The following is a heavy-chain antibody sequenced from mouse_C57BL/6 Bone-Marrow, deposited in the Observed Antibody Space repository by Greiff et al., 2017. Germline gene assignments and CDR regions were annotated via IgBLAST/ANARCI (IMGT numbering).Heavy chain of an antibody. CDR1: GYTFTSYD. V-gene: IGHV1-85*01. J-gene: IGHJ1*03. CDR3: ARDYGCCSRYFDV. D-gene: IGHD1-1*01. Sequence: VQLQQSGPELVKPGASVKLSCKASGYTFTSYDINWVKQRPGQGLEWIGWIYPRDGSTKYNEKFKGKATLTVDTSSSTAYMELRSLTSEDSAVYFCARDYGCCSRYFDVWGTGTTVTVAS. CDR2: IYPRDGST.